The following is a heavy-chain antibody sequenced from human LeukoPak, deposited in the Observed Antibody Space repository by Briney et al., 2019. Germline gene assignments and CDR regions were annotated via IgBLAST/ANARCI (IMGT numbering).Heavy chain of an antibody. CDR1: GFTFSSYW. Sequence: GGSLRLSCVASGFTFSSYWMHWVRQDPRKGLVWVSRINGDGRNINYADSVRGRFTISRDNAKNTLYLQMNTLRAEDTAVYYCAKDPSPGAFDIWGQGTMVTVSS. J-gene: IGHJ3*02. CDR3: AKDPSPGAFDI. V-gene: IGHV3-74*01. D-gene: IGHD2-2*01. CDR2: INGDGRNI.